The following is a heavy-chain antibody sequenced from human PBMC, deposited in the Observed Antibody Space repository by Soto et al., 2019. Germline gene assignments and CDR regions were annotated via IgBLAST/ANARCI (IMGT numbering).Heavy chain of an antibody. CDR3: AKDSLFFFQAEDGIRDTVPVSAFLLNRSSDL. V-gene: IGHV3-30*18. D-gene: IGHD2-15*01. J-gene: IGHJ2*01. Sequence: TGLEWVAVISYDGSNKYYADSVKGRFTISRDKSKNTLSLQMKCQRAEDTAVDYCAKDSLFFFQAEDGIRDTVPVSAFLLNRSSDL. CDR2: ISYDGSNK.